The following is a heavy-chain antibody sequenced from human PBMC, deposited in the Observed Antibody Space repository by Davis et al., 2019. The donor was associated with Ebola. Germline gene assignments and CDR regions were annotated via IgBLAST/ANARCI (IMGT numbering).Heavy chain of an antibody. Sequence: ASVKVSCKCKVSGYTLAELSMHWVRQAPGKGLEWMGYFNPEDGEAIYAQNFQGKVTMTEDTSTNTAYMELSGLRSEDTAVYYCSIGGTTGGFDYWGQGTLVTVSS. J-gene: IGHJ4*02. V-gene: IGHV1-24*01. CDR1: GYTLAELS. CDR2: FNPEDGEA. D-gene: IGHD1-14*01. CDR3: SIGGTTGGFDY.